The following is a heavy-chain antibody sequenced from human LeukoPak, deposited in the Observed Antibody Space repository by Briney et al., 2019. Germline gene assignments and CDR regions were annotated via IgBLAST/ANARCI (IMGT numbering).Heavy chain of an antibody. Sequence: TSETLSLTCAVYGGSFSGYYWSWIRQPPGKGLEWIGEINHSGSTNYNPSLKSRVTISVDTSKNQFSLKLSSVTAADTAVYYCARAGFGTEVDYWGQGTLVTVSS. CDR3: ARAGFGTEVDY. CDR2: INHSGST. V-gene: IGHV4-34*01. D-gene: IGHD1-1*01. J-gene: IGHJ4*02. CDR1: GGSFSGYY.